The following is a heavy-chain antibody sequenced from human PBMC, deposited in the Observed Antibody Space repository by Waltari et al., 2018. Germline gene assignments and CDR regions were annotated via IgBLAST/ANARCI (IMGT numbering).Heavy chain of an antibody. J-gene: IGHJ3*02. Sequence: QVQLQQWGAGLLKPSETLSLTCAVYGGSFSGSYWSWIRQPPGKGLEWIGEINHSGSTNYTPYHRSRVTISVSTSKNQFSLKVSSVTAADTAVYYCARGGGAYCSGGSCRRADAFDIWGQGTMVTVSS. CDR3: ARGGGAYCSGGSCRRADAFDI. D-gene: IGHD2-15*01. CDR1: GGSFSGSY. V-gene: IGHV4-34*01. CDR2: INHSGST.